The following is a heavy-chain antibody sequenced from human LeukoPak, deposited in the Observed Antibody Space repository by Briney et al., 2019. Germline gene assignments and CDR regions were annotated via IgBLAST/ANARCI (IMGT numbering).Heavy chain of an antibody. D-gene: IGHD3-22*01. J-gene: IGHJ4*02. CDR1: GFTFSSYS. CDR2: ISSSSSYI. Sequence: GGSLRLSCAASGFTFSSYSMNWVRQAPGKGLEWVSSISSSSSYIYYADSVKGRFTISRDNAKNSLYLQMNSLRAEDTALYYCAKDMRIRMDYYDSSGLFDYWGQGTLVTVSS. V-gene: IGHV3-21*04. CDR3: AKDMRIRMDYYDSSGLFDY.